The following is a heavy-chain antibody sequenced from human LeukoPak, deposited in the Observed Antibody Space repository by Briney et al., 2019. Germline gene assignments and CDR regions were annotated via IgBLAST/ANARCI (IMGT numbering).Heavy chain of an antibody. CDR2: ISYDGSNK. Sequence: PGGSLRLSCAASGFTFSSYAMHWVRQAPGKGLEWVAVISYDGSNKYYADSVKGRFTISRDNSKNTLYLQMNSLRAEDTAVYYCAKDSANYYDSSADYDYWGQGTLVTVSS. D-gene: IGHD3-22*01. J-gene: IGHJ4*02. V-gene: IGHV3-30*04. CDR3: AKDSANYYDSSADYDY. CDR1: GFTFSSYA.